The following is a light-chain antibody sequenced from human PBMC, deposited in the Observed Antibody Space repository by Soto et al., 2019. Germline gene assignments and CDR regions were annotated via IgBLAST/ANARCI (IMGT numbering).Light chain of an antibody. CDR1: QGIKND. CDR3: LQDYNFPYT. V-gene: IGKV1-6*01. J-gene: IGKJ2*01. CDR2: AAS. Sequence: AIQMTQSPSSLSASVGDRVTITCRASQGIKNDVAWYQQKPGKAPKLLIFAASTLQSGVPPRFSGSGSGTDFTLTISSLQPEDFAVYYCLQDYNFPYTFXQGTKVDIK.